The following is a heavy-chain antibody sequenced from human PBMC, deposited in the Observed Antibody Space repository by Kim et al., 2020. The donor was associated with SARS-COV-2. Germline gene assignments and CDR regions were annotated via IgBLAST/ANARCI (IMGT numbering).Heavy chain of an antibody. CDR3: ARVTRGGTYYFDY. CDR1: GGSINNYY. V-gene: IGHV4-59*13. D-gene: IGHD1-1*01. J-gene: IGHJ4*02. Sequence: SETLSLTCNVSGGSINNYYWTWIRQPPGKGLDWIGYIHDSGSTNHNPSLKSRVTISLDTSQRQFSLKLSSVTAADTAVYYCARVTRGGTYYFDYWGQGAL. CDR2: IHDSGST.